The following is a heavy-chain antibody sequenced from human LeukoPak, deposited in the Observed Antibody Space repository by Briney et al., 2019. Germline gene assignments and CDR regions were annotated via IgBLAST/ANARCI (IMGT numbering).Heavy chain of an antibody. J-gene: IGHJ4*02. Sequence: GGSLRLSCAASGSTFSRYWMHSVRQAPGKGLVWVSRVKSDGSDTIYADSVKGRFTISRDNAKNTLYLQMDSLRAEDTAVYYCTTGIGNYYYYWGQGTLVTVAS. V-gene: IGHV3-74*01. D-gene: IGHD3-10*01. CDR1: GSTFSRYW. CDR3: TTGIGNYYYY. CDR2: VKSDGSDT.